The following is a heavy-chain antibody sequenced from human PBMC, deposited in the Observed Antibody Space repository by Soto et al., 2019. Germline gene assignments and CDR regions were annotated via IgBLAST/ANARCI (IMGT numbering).Heavy chain of an antibody. J-gene: IGHJ2*01. Sequence: EVQLVESGGGLVQPGRSLRLSCAASGFTFDDYAMHWVRQAPGKGLEWVSGISWNSGSKVYADSVKGRFTISRDNAKNCLYLQMNRLRAEDTALYYCAKDKGVITARPYFDLWGRGTLVTVSS. CDR3: AKDKGVITARPYFDL. D-gene: IGHD6-6*01. V-gene: IGHV3-9*01. CDR1: GFTFDDYA. CDR2: ISWNSGSK.